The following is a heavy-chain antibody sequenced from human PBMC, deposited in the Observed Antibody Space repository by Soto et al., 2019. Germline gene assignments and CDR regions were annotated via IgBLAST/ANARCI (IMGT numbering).Heavy chain of an antibody. Sequence: ASVKVSCKASGYTFTSYDINWVRQATGQGLEWMGWMNPNSGNTGYAQKFQGRVTMTRNTSISTAYMELSSLRSEDTAVYYCASLPRGEAYGDYVGNAAFDIWGQGTMVTVSS. V-gene: IGHV1-8*01. CDR1: GYTFTSYD. CDR3: ASLPRGEAYGDYVGNAAFDI. CDR2: MNPNSGNT. D-gene: IGHD4-17*01. J-gene: IGHJ3*02.